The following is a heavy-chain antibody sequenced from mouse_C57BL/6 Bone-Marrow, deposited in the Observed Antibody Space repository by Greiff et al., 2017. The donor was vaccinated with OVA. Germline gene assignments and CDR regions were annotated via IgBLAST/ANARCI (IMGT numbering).Heavy chain of an antibody. CDR3: ARVYDYGYAMDY. D-gene: IGHD2-4*01. CDR2: IHPNSGST. Sequence: VQLQQPGAELVKPGASVKLSCKASGYTFTSYWMHWVKQRPGQGLEWIGMIHPNSGSTNYNEKFKSKATLTVDKSSSTAYMQLSSLTSEDSAVYYCARVYDYGYAMDYWGQGTSVTVSS. V-gene: IGHV1-64*01. J-gene: IGHJ4*01. CDR1: GYTFTSYW.